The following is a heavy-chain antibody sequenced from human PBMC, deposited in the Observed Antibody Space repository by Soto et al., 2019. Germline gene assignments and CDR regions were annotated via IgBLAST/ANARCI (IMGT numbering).Heavy chain of an antibody. D-gene: IGHD3-16*01. CDR2: IFSNDDK. Sequence: QITLKESGPALMKPTQTLTLTCAFSGFSLSTSGVGVGWVRQPPGKALEWLALIFSNDDKRYSPSLMSRLTITKDTPKNQVVLTMTNIDPVDTATYYCSHMRVWGLFVMDVWGQGTTVTVSS. CDR1: GFSLSTSGVG. V-gene: IGHV2-5*01. J-gene: IGHJ6*02. CDR3: SHMRVWGLFVMDV.